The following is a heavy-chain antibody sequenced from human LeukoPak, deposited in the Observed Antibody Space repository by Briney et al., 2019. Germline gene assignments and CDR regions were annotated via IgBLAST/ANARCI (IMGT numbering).Heavy chain of an antibody. Sequence: PSETLSLTCAVYGGSFSGYYWSWIRQPPGKGLEWIGEINHSGSTNYNPSLKSRVTISVDTSKNQFSLKLSSVTAADTAVYYCARVGPFGEFFYYYYYMDVWGKGTTVTISS. V-gene: IGHV4-34*01. CDR1: GGSFSGYY. CDR2: INHSGST. D-gene: IGHD3-10*01. J-gene: IGHJ6*03. CDR3: ARVGPFGEFFYYYYYMDV.